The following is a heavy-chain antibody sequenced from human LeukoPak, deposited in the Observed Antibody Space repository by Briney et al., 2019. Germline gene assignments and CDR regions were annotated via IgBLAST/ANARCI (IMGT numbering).Heavy chain of an antibody. D-gene: IGHD6-13*01. CDR2: IYYTGST. Sequence: SETLSLTCTVSGGSISSNSFYWGWIRQPPGKGLEWIGSIYYTGSTYYNPSLKSRGTISADTSTNQFSLKLSSVTAADTAVYYCARHDPNSSSWYPLDYWGQGTLVTVSS. J-gene: IGHJ4*02. V-gene: IGHV4-39*01. CDR1: GGSISSNSFY. CDR3: ARHDPNSSSWYPLDY.